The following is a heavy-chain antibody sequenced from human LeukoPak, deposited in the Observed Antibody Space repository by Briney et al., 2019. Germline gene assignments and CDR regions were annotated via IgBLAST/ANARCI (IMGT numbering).Heavy chain of an antibody. CDR1: GGTFSSYA. V-gene: IGHV1-69*01. D-gene: IGHD3-22*01. J-gene: IGHJ4*02. CDR2: IIPIFGTA. Sequence: SVKVSCKASGGTFSSYAISWVRQAPGQGLEWMGGIIPIFGTANYAQKFQGRVTITADESTSTAYMELSSLRSEDTAVYYCARAATHYHDSSGHIPVDYWGQGTLVTVSS. CDR3: ARAATHYHDSSGHIPVDY.